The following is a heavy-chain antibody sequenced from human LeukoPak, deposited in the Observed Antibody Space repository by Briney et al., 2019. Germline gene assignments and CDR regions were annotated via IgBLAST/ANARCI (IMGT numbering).Heavy chain of an antibody. CDR3: ARSARLMKGVVEVTALDD. J-gene: IGHJ4*02. CDR1: GFTFSSYG. Sequence: GGPLRLSCAASGFTFSSYGMSWVRQAPGKGLEWIAYLSSSGSAFSYADSVKGRFTIARDNAENSVYLEMNSLRADDTAVYYCARSARLMKGVVEVTALDDWGQGTLVTVSS. CDR2: LSSSGSAF. D-gene: IGHD3-3*01. V-gene: IGHV3-48*04.